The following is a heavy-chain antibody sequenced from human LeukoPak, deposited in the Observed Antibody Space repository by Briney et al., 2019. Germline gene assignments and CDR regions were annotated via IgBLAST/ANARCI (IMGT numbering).Heavy chain of an antibody. D-gene: IGHD3-22*01. CDR1: GGSFSGYY. CDR2: INHSGST. CDR3: ARRLGGYYYDSSGCRGRYFDY. J-gene: IGHJ4*02. Sequence: SETLSLTCAVYGGSFSGYYWSWIRQPPGKGLEWIGEINHSGSTNYNPSLKSRVTISVDTSKNQFSLKLSSVTAADTAVYYCARRLGGYYYDSSGCRGRYFDYWGQGTLVTVSS. V-gene: IGHV4-34*01.